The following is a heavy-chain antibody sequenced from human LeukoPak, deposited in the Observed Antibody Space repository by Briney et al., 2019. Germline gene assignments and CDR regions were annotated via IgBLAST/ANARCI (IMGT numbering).Heavy chain of an antibody. V-gene: IGHV4-4*07. D-gene: IGHD3-10*01. CDR1: GGSISSYY. CDR2: IYTSGST. CDR3: ARVGELRTGDVGAFDI. Sequence: SETLSLTCTVSGGSISSYYWSWIRQPAGKGLEWIGRIYTSGSTNYNPSLKSRVTMSVDTSKNQFSLKLSSVTAADTAVYYCARVGELRTGDVGAFDIWGQGTMVTVSS. J-gene: IGHJ3*02.